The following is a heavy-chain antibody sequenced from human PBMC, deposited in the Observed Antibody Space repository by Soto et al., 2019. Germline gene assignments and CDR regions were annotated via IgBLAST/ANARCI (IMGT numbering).Heavy chain of an antibody. D-gene: IGHD6-6*01. V-gene: IGHV1-69*08. J-gene: IGHJ4*02. CDR2: IIPILGIA. Sequence: QVQLVQSGAEVKKPGSSVKVSCKASGGTFSSYTISWVRQAPGQGLEWMGRIIPILGIANYAQKFQGRVTITADKSTSTAYMELSSLRSEDTAVYYCARDLVERSRPDKGWCQGTLVTVSS. CDR3: ARDLVERSRPDKG. CDR1: GGTFSSYT.